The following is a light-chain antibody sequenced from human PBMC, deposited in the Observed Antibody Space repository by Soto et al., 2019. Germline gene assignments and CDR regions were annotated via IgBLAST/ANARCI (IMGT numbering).Light chain of an antibody. CDR2: GAS. Sequence: IVLTQSPGTLSLSPGERATLSCRASQGVASRYLAWYQQKPGQAPRLLIYGASTRATGIPDRFSGSGLGTDFTLTISRLEPEDFAVYYCQQYGSSPTAFGQGTRLE. CDR3: QQYGSSPTA. J-gene: IGKJ5*01. V-gene: IGKV3-20*01. CDR1: QGVASRY.